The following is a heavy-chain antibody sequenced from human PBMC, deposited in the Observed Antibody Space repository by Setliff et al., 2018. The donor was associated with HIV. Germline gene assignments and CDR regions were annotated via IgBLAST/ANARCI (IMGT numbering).Heavy chain of an antibody. V-gene: IGHV4-34*01. CDR3: ARGFTIFGVGFSADPTGNWFDP. D-gene: IGHD3-3*01. CDR1: GGSFSGFY. Sequence: SETLSLTCAVYGGSFSGFYWSWIRQAPGKGLEWIGEINHSGKTNYNPSLKSRITLSVDTSENQFALKLAAVTAADTAVYYCARGFTIFGVGFSADPTGNWFDPWGQGTLVTVSS. J-gene: IGHJ5*02. CDR2: INHSGKT.